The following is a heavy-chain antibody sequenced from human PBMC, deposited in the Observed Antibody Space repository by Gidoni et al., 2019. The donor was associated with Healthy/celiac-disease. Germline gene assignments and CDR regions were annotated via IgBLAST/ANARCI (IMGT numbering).Heavy chain of an antibody. CDR1: GYPFTGSY. V-gene: IGHV1-2*02. CDR3: ARVLVVPAAAGYYYGMDV. CDR2: INPNSGGT. J-gene: IGHJ6*02. D-gene: IGHD2-2*01. Sequence: QVQLVQSGAEVKKPGASVKVSCKASGYPFTGSYMHWVRQAPGPGLEWMGWINPNSGGTNYAQKFQGRVTMTRDTSISTAYMELSRLRSDDTAVYYCARVLVVPAAAGYYYGMDVWGQGTTVTVSS.